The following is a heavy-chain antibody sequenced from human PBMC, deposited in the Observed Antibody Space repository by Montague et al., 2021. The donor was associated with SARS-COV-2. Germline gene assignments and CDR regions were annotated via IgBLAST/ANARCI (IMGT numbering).Heavy chain of an antibody. Sequence: SLRLSCAASGFTFNNFAMHWVRQAPGKGLEWAAVISYDGSIKYYADSLRGRFTISRDSSQKTLYLQMNSLSGKDTAVYYCAKNRDIFWFGEGRDSMDVWGQGTTVIVSS. D-gene: IGHD3-10*01. CDR2: ISYDGSIK. CDR1: GFTFNNFA. CDR3: AKNRDIFWFGEGRDSMDV. V-gene: IGHV3-30*18. J-gene: IGHJ6*02.